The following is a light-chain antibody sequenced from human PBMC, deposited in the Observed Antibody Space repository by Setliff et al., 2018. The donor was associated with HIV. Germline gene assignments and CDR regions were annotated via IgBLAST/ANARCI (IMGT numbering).Light chain of an antibody. V-gene: IGLV2-14*01. CDR3: ASYTKRNVFV. Sequence: QSVLTQPASVSGSPGQSITISCTGTTSDIGSYTFVSWYQHYPGEAPKLILYEVTDRPSGVSYRFSGSRPGTTASLTISGLRAEDEADYYCASYTKRNVFVFGTGTKVTVL. CDR2: EVT. J-gene: IGLJ1*01. CDR1: TSDIGSYTF.